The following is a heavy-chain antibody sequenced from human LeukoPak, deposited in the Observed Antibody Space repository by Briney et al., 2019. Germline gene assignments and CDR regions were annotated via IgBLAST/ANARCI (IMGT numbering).Heavy chain of an antibody. D-gene: IGHD2-21*02. V-gene: IGHV4-34*01. CDR1: GGSFSGYY. J-gene: IGHJ3*02. CDR2: INHSGST. Sequence: SETLSLTCAVYGGSFSGYYWSWIRRPPGKGLEWIGEINHSGSTNYNPSLKSRVTISVDTSKNQFSLKLSSVTAADTAVYYCARWVVTADDAFDIWGQGTMVTVSS. CDR3: ARWVVTADDAFDI.